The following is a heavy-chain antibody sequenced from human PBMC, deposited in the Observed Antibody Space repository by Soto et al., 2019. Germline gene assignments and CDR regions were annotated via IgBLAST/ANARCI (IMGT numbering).Heavy chain of an antibody. CDR2: IIPILGIA. Sequence: QVQLVQSGAEVKKPGSSVKETCKASGGTFSSYTISWVRRAPGQGLEWMGRIIPILGIANYAQKFQGRVTITADKSTSTAYMELSSLRSEDTAVYYCAAIFRDRVYWGQGTLVTVSS. CDR3: AAIFRDRVY. J-gene: IGHJ4*02. CDR1: GGTFSSYT. D-gene: IGHD3-3*02. V-gene: IGHV1-69*02.